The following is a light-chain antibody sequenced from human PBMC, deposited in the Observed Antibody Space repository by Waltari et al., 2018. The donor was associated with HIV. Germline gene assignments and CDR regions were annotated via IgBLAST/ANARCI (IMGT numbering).Light chain of an antibody. CDR3: QSYDSSLRGV. CDR2: GNN. V-gene: IGLV1-40*01. Sequence: QSVLTQPPSVSGAPGQRVTISCTGSSSNIGAGYAVHWYQQLPAIAPKLLIYGNNHRPSGVPDRFSGSKSGTSASLAITGLQAEDEADYYCQSYDSSLRGVFGGGTKLTVL. J-gene: IGLJ3*02. CDR1: SSNIGAGYA.